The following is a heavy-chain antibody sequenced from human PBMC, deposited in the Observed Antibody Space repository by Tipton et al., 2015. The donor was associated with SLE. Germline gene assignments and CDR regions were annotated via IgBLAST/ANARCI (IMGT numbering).Heavy chain of an antibody. V-gene: IGHV4-4*07. CDR3: ARDKWGEYTASTGHFWSFDP. Sequence: TLSLTCSVSGGSISDYFWSWIRQSAGKGLEWIGRVSPSGGTNYNPSLKSRVTMSVDTSRNQFSLNLSSLTAADTAVYFCARDKWGEYTASTGHFWSFDPWGQGIPVTVSS. D-gene: IGHD3-9*01. J-gene: IGHJ5*02. CDR1: GGSISDYF. CDR2: VSPSGGT.